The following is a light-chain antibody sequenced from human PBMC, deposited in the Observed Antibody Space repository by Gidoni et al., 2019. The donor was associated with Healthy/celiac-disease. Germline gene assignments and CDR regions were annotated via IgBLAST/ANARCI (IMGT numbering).Light chain of an antibody. CDR1: GSDVGGYNY. Sequence: QSALTQPASVSGSPGQSITISCTGTGSDVGGYNYVTWYQQHPGKAPKLMIYDVSKRPSGVANRFAGSKSGNTASLTISGLQAEDEADYYCSSYTSSSTNWVFGGGTKLTVL. J-gene: IGLJ3*02. CDR3: SSYTSSSTNWV. V-gene: IGLV2-14*01. CDR2: DVS.